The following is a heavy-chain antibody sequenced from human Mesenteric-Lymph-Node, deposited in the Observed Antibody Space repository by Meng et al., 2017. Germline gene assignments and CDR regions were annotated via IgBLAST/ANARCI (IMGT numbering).Heavy chain of an antibody. CDR2: ISGSGAFT. Sequence: GESLKISCAASGFTFSSYAMSWVRQAPGKGLEWVSAISGSGAFTSNADSVKGRLTISRDNSKNTLYLQMNSLRAEDTAVHYCARGSADYDILTGYYYFDYWGQGTLVTVSS. D-gene: IGHD3-9*01. CDR3: ARGSADYDILTGYYYFDY. J-gene: IGHJ4*02. CDR1: GFTFSSYA. V-gene: IGHV3-23*01.